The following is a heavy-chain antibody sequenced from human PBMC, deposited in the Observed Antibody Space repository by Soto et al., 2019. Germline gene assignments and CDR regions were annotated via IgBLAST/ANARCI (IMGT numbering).Heavy chain of an antibody. D-gene: IGHD5-12*01. J-gene: IGHJ4*02. CDR2: VYWDDDK. Sequence: QITVKESGLTLVKPTQTLTLTCTFSGFSLSSNGVGVGWTRQPPGKALEWLALVYWDDDKRYSPSLRSRLTTIQYTSKNRVDRTMTNMDPVETATYYCARLTRGVYDSGRLWEKFDYWGQGTLVTVSS. CDR1: GFSLSSNGVG. V-gene: IGHV2-5*02. CDR3: ARLTRGVYDSGRLWEKFDY.